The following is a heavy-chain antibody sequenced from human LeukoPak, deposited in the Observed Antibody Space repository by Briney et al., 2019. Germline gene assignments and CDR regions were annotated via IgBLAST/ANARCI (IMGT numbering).Heavy chain of an antibody. V-gene: IGHV4-4*07. CDR1: GGSISSYY. CDR2: IYTSGST. J-gene: IGHJ4*02. D-gene: IGHD6-13*01. CDR3: ARGGSSSWYPNFDY. Sequence: PSETLSLTCTVSGGSISSYYWSWIRQPAGKGLEWIGRIYTSGSTNYNPSLKSRVTMSVDTSKNQFSLKLSSVTAADTAVYYCARGGSSSWYPNFDYWGQGTLVTVSS.